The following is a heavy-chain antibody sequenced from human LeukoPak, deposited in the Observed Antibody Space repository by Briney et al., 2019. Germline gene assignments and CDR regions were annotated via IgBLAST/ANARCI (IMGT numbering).Heavy chain of an antibody. J-gene: IGHJ6*03. CDR2: IKSKTDGGTT. CDR1: RFTFSNAW. D-gene: IGHD2-2*01. CDR3: TTDPLPDCSSTSCYYYYYMDV. V-gene: IGHV3-15*01. Sequence: PGGSLRLSCAASRFTFSNAWMSWVRQAPGKGLEWVGRIKSKTDGGTTDYAAPVKGRFTISRDDSKNTLYLQMNSLKTEDTAVYYCTTDPLPDCSSTSCYYYYYMDVWGKGTTVTVSS.